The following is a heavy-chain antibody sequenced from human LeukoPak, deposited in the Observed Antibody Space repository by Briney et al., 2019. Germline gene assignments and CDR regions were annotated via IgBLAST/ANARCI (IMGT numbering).Heavy chain of an antibody. CDR1: GGSISSGGYS. J-gene: IGHJ6*03. CDR3: ARTTMVRGTYYMDV. Sequence: SETLSLTCAVSGGSISSGGYSWNWIRHPPGKGLEWIGYIYYGGRAYYNPSLKSRVTMSIDTSKNQSSLKLSSVTAADTAVYYCARTTMVRGTYYMDVWGKGTTVTISS. D-gene: IGHD3-10*01. V-gene: IGHV4-30-4*07. CDR2: IYYGGRA.